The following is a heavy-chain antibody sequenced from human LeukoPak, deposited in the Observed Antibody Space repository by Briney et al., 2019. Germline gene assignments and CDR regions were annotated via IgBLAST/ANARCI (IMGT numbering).Heavy chain of an antibody. D-gene: IGHD1-14*01. J-gene: IGHJ6*02. Sequence: GGSLRLSCAASGFTFSNYARSWVRQAPGKGLEWVSAIGGGGVNTYYADSVKGRFTISRDNSKNTLFLQMNSLRAEDTAVHFCAQRNQGCMDVSGQGTTVTVSS. CDR2: IGGGGVNT. CDR3: AQRNQGCMDV. CDR1: GFTFSNYA. V-gene: IGHV3-23*01.